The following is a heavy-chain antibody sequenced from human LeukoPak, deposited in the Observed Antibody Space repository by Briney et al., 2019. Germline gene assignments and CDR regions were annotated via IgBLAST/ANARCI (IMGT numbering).Heavy chain of an antibody. D-gene: IGHD3-10*02. CDR1: GFTFSSTW. CDR3: VRDRYYVPDY. Sequence: GGSLRLSCAASGFTFSSTWMHWFRQAPGKGLVWFSRIHSDGSSTIYADSVKGRFTISRDNAKNTLYLQMNSLRAEDTAVYYCVRDRYYVPDYWGPGTLVTVSS. CDR2: IHSDGSST. V-gene: IGHV3-74*01. J-gene: IGHJ4*02.